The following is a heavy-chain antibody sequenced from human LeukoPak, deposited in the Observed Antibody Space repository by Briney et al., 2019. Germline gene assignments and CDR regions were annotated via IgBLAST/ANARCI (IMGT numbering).Heavy chain of an antibody. J-gene: IGHJ4*02. V-gene: IGHV3-20*04. Sequence: PGGSLRLSCAASGFTFDDYGMSWVRQAPGKGLEWVSGINWNGGSTGYADSVKGRFTISRDNSKNTLYLQMNSLRAEDTAVYYCSSGGYCSSTSCYGENWGQGTLVTVSS. CDR2: INWNGGST. CDR3: SSGGYCSSTSCYGEN. D-gene: IGHD2-2*01. CDR1: GFTFDDYG.